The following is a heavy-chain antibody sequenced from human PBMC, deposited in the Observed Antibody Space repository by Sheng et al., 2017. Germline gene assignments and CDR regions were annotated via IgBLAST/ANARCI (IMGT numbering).Heavy chain of an antibody. CDR1: GFTFNLHE. D-gene: IGHD5-18*01. CDR2: ISHSGSTI. J-gene: IGHJ4*02. CDR3: ARDGLLHSYGQGYLDY. V-gene: IGHV3-48*03. Sequence: EVHLVESGGGLVQSGGSLRLSCAASGFTFNLHEMNWVRQAPGKGLEWVSYISHSGSTILYADSVEGRFTISRDNARNSLSLQMNSLRGEDTAVYYCARDGLLHSYGQGYLDYWGQGALVTVSS.